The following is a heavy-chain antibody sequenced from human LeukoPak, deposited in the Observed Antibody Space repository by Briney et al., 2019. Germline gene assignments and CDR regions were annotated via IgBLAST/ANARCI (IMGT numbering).Heavy chain of an antibody. CDR1: GFTFSDCY. V-gene: IGHV3-11*04. Sequence: GGSLTLSCAASGFTFSDCYLSWLRQPPGTGLEWVSYISSSCSTIYYADSVKRRFTISRDSAKNSLYLQMSSLRAEDTAVYYCARDSAVATELWLDPGGQGTLVTVSS. CDR2: ISSSCSTI. CDR3: ARDSAVATELWLDP. D-gene: IGHD5-12*01. J-gene: IGHJ5*02.